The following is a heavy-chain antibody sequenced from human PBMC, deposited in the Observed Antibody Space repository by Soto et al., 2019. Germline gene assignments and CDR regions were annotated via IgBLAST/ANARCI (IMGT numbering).Heavy chain of an antibody. Sequence: QVQLQESGPGLVKPSQTLSLTCTVSGGSISTVDYWWSWIRQSPDMGLEWIGHIYDGGRTYNNPSLESRVTMSVDTSKSQLSLTLSSVSAADTAVYYCARGPSGDKVDSWGQGILVTVSS. CDR1: GGSISTVDYW. J-gene: IGHJ4*02. V-gene: IGHV4-30-4*01. CDR3: ARGPSGDKVDS. D-gene: IGHD7-27*01. CDR2: IYDGGRT.